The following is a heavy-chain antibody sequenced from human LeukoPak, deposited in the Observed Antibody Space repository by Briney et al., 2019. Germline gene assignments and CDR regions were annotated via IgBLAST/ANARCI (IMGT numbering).Heavy chain of an antibody. CDR2: IYYSGST. Sequence: SETLSLTCTVSGGSISSYYWSWIRQPPGKGLEWIGYIYYSGSTNYNPSLKSRVTISVDTSKNQFSLKLSSVTAADTAVYYCARLWWQRESKFDYWGQGTLVTVSS. CDR3: ARLWWQRESKFDY. D-gene: IGHD4/OR15-4a*01. V-gene: IGHV4-59*01. CDR1: GGSISSYY. J-gene: IGHJ4*02.